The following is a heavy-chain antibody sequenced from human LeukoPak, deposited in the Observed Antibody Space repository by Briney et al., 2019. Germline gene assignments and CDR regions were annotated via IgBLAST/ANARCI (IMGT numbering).Heavy chain of an antibody. CDR3: ARDVLR. Sequence: SETLSLTCTVSGDSITSGGYYWTWIRQRPGKGLEWIGYIYKTGSAYYNPSLKSRVTMSVDTSRNQFSLKLTSVTAADTAVYYCARDVLRWGQGTLVTVSS. CDR1: GDSITSGGYY. CDR2: IYKTGSA. J-gene: IGHJ4*02. V-gene: IGHV4-31*03.